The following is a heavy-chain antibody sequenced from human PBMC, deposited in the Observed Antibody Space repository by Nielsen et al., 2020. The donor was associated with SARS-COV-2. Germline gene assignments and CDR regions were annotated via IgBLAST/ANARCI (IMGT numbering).Heavy chain of an antibody. CDR3: ARDRGDGYNSRVDY. Sequence: ASVKVSCKASGYTFKRNAMNWVRQAPGQGLEWMGWINTNTGNPTYAQGFTSRFVFSLDTSVSTAFLEISSLKTEDTAVYYCARDRGDGYNSRVDYWAREPWSPSPQ. CDR2: INTNTGNP. V-gene: IGHV7-4-1*02. D-gene: IGHD5-24*01. CDR1: GYTFKRNA. J-gene: IGHJ4*02.